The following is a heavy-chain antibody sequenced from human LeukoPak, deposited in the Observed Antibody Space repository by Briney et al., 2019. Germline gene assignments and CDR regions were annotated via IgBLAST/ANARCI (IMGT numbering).Heavy chain of an antibody. V-gene: IGHV3-11*04. CDR2: ISSSGSTI. CDR1: GFTFSDYY. Sequence: GGSLRLSCAASGFTFSDYYMSWIRQAPGKGLEWVSYISSSGSTIYYADSVKGRFTISRDNAKNSLYLQMNSLRAEDTAVYYCARAPHYSNYGPYYYGMDVWGQGTTVTVSS. J-gene: IGHJ6*02. D-gene: IGHD4-11*01. CDR3: ARAPHYSNYGPYYYGMDV.